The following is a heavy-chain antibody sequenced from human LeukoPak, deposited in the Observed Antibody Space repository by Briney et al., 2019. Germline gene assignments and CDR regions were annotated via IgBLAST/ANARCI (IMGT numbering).Heavy chain of an antibody. J-gene: IGHJ4*02. CDR1: GFTFGEYG. CDR2: IRSKVHDSTP. CDR3: TRADGYDNFLDY. V-gene: IGHV3-49*04. Sequence: GESLKISCTTSGFTFGEYGFNWVRQAPGRGLEWVGFIRSKVHDSTPQYAASVKGRFTISRDDSKDIAYLQMNSLKTEDTAVYYCTRADGYDNFLDYWGQGTPVTVSS. D-gene: IGHD5-12*01.